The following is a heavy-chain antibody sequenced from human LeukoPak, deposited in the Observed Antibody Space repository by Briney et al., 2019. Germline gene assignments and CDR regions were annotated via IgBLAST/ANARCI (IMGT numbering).Heavy chain of an antibody. D-gene: IGHD5-12*01. J-gene: IGHJ5*02. CDR3: ARVWDSGYDLNWFDP. V-gene: IGHV4-59*01. CDR2: IYYSGST. Sequence: SETLSLTCTVSGGSISSYYWSWIRQPPGKGLEWIGYIYYSGSTNYNPSLKSRVTISVDTSKNQFSLKMSSVTAADTAVYYCARVWDSGYDLNWFDPWGQGTLVTVSS. CDR1: GGSISSYY.